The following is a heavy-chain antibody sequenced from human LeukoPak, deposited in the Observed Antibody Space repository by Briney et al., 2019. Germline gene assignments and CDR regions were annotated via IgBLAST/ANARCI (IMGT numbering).Heavy chain of an antibody. V-gene: IGHV3-21*01. CDR1: GFTFSSYS. CDR2: ISSSSSYI. D-gene: IGHD1-1*01. Sequence: GGSLRLSCAASGFTFSSYSMNWVRQAPGKGLEWVSSISSSSSYIYYADSVKGRFTISRDNDKNSLYQQMNSLRAEDTAVYYCARDSLVSGTDIWGQGTMVTVSS. J-gene: IGHJ3*02. CDR3: ARDSLVSGTDI.